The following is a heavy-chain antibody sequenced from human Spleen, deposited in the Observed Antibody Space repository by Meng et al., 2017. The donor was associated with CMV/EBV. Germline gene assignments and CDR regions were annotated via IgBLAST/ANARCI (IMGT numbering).Heavy chain of an antibody. Sequence: GGSLRLSCVGSRFNFINYAMGWVRQAPGKGLEWVSGSRSETSTNYIDSVKGRFTVSRDNSKSTLFLQMNSLRVEDTAVYYCVRVGTFALDVWGQGTMVTVSS. D-gene: IGHD1-26*01. V-gene: IGHV3-23*01. CDR1: RFNFINYA. J-gene: IGHJ3*01. CDR3: VRVGTFALDV. CDR2: SRSETST.